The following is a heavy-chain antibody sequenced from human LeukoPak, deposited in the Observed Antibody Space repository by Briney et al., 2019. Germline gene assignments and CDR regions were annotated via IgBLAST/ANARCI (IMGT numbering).Heavy chain of an antibody. CDR3: AKDHTRYSGYDSTFDY. CDR2: ISYDGSNK. CDR1: GFTFSSYG. Sequence: GGSLRLSCAASGFTFSSYGMHWVRQAPGKGLEWVAVISYDGSNKYYADSVKGRFTISRDNSKNTLYLQVNSLRAEDTAVYYCAKDHTRYSGYDSTFDYWGQGTLVTVSS. D-gene: IGHD5-12*01. V-gene: IGHV3-30*18. J-gene: IGHJ4*02.